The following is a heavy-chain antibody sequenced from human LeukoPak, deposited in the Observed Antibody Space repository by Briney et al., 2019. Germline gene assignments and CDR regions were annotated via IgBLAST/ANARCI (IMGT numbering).Heavy chain of an antibody. D-gene: IGHD2-21*01. Sequence: ASETLSLTCTVSGGSISSSSYYWGWIRQPPGKGLEWIGSIYYSGSTYYNPSLKSRVTISVETSKNQFSLQLNSVTPEDTAIYYCARGGLISLANTPLGAFDIWGQGTMVSVSS. V-gene: IGHV4-39*07. CDR2: IYYSGST. CDR1: GGSISSSSYY. CDR3: ARGGLISLANTPLGAFDI. J-gene: IGHJ3*02.